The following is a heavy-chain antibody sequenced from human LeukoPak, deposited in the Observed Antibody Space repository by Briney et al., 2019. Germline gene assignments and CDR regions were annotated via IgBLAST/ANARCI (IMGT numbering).Heavy chain of an antibody. CDR1: GGSISGYY. CDR3: ARALGYCSGGSCDPYYYYYMDV. CDR2: IHYSGNT. D-gene: IGHD2-15*01. Sequence: SETLSLTCTVSGGSISGYYWSWIRQPPGKGLEWIGYIHYSGNTNYNPSLKSRVTISVDTSKNQFSLKLSSVTAADTAVYYCARALGYCSGGSCDPYYYYYMDVWGKGTTVTVSS. J-gene: IGHJ6*03. V-gene: IGHV4-59*01.